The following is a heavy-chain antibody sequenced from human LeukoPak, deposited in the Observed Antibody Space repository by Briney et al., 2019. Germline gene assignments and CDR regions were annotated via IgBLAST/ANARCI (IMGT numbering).Heavy chain of an antibody. D-gene: IGHD4-11*01. Sequence: GGSLRLSCAAFGFTFSSYWMHWVRQATGKGLVWVSRINSDGSSTSYADSVKGLFTISRDNAKNTLYLQMNSLRAEDTAVYYCARDYSNYGDFDYWGQGTLVTVSS. CDR2: INSDGSST. J-gene: IGHJ4*02. V-gene: IGHV3-74*01. CDR3: ARDYSNYGDFDY. CDR1: GFTFSSYW.